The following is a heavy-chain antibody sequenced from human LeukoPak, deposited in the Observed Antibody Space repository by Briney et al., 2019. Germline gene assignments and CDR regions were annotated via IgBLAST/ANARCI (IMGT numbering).Heavy chain of an antibody. CDR3: AKDRRGGLPARYFDY. V-gene: IGHV3-9*01. D-gene: IGHD3-16*01. CDR1: GFTFDDYA. Sequence: GRSLRLSCAASGFTFDDYAMHWVRPAPGKGLEWVAGISWNSGSIGYADSVKGRFTISRDNAKNSLYLQMNSLRAEDTALYYCAKDRRGGLPARYFDYWGQGTLVTVSS. CDR2: ISWNSGSI. J-gene: IGHJ4*02.